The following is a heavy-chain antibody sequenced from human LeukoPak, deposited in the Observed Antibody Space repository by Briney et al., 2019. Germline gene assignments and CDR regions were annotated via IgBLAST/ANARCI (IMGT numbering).Heavy chain of an antibody. D-gene: IGHD6-6*01. CDR1: GGTFSSYA. J-gene: IGHJ5*02. Sequence: GASVKVSCKASGGTFSSYAISWVRQAPGQGPEWMGGIIPIFGTANYAQKFQGRVTITTDESTSTAYMELSSLRSEDTAVYYCARGSRFWVESGSSSFWASSAIDWFDPWGQGTLVTVSS. CDR2: IIPIFGTA. V-gene: IGHV1-69*05. CDR3: ARGSRFWVESGSSSFWASSAIDWFDP.